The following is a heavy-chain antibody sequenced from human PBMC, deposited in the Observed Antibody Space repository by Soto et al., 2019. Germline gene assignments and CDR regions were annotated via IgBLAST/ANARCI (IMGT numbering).Heavy chain of an antibody. J-gene: IGHJ6*02. Sequence: GGSLRLSCAASGLTFSSFAISCVRQAPGKGLEWVSALSGSGGSTHYADSVKGRFTISRDNSKNTLYLQMNSLRAEDTAVYYCARPRSFGYYYGMDVWGQGTTVTVSS. CDR1: GLTFSSFA. CDR2: LSGSGGST. CDR3: ARPRSFGYYYGMDV. D-gene: IGHD3-10*01. V-gene: IGHV3-23*01.